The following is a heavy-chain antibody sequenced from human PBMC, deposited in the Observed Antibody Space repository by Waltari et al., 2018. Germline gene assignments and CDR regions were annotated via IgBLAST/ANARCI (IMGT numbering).Heavy chain of an antibody. CDR2: IYYSGST. Sequence: QVQLQESGPGLVKPSQTLSLTCTVSGGSISSGDYYWSWIRQPPGKGLEWIGYIYYSGSTYYNPSFKSRVTISVDTSKNQCSLKLSSGTAADTAVYYCARSDSSSWTGYWGQGTLVTVSS. CDR1: GGSISSGDYY. J-gene: IGHJ4*02. D-gene: IGHD6-13*01. V-gene: IGHV4-30-4*08. CDR3: ARSDSSSWTGY.